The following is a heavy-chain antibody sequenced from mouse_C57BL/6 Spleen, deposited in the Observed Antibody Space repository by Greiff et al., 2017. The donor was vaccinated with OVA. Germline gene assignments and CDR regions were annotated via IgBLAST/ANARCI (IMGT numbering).Heavy chain of an antibody. CDR3: ARDYGNAMDY. V-gene: IGHV1-81*01. CDR1: GYTFTSYG. J-gene: IGHJ4*01. Sequence: QVQLKESGAELARPGASVKLSCKASGYTFTSYGISWVKQRTGQGLEWIGEIYPRSGNTYYNEKFKGKATLTADKSSSTAYMELRSLTSEDSAVYFCARDYGNAMDYWGQGTSVTVSS. CDR2: IYPRSGNT. D-gene: IGHD2-1*01.